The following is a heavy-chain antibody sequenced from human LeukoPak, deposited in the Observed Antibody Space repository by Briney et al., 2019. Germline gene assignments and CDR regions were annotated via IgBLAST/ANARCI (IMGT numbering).Heavy chain of an antibody. CDR1: GYTFSGYY. CDR2: INPNSGGT. CDR3: ARDPNSSGYYYRGASQNPIDY. Sequence: ASVKVSCKASGYTFSGYYMHWARQAPGQGLEWMGWINPNSGGTEYVQKFQGRVTMTRDTSISTAYMELSRLRSDDTAVYYCARDPNSSGYYYRGASQNPIDYWGQGTLVTVSS. D-gene: IGHD3-22*01. J-gene: IGHJ4*02. V-gene: IGHV1-2*02.